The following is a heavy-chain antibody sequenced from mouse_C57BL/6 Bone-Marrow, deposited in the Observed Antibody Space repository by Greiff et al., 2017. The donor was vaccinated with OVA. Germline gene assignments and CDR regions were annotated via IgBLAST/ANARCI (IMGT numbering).Heavy chain of an antibody. Sequence: QVQLQQSGAELVRPGASVKLSCKASGYTFTSYSMHWVKQTPGQGLEWIGYITPSSGYTTYTQKFKVKSTFTADKSSSTAYMQLSSLTSEDAAVYYCAREDGNWFAYWGQGTLVTVSA. D-gene: IGHD2-1*01. CDR3: AREDGNWFAY. CDR1: GYTFTSYS. CDR2: ITPSSGYT. J-gene: IGHJ3*01. V-gene: IGHV1-4*01.